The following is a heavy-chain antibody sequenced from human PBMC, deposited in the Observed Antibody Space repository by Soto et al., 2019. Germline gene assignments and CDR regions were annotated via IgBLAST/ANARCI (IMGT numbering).Heavy chain of an antibody. CDR1: GYSFTSXW. V-gene: IGHV5-10-1*01. J-gene: IGHJ5*02. Sequence: PGESLKISCEGSGYSFTSXWISWVRQXPGKGXEWMGRIDPNDSYTNYSAAFQGHVTFSADKSISTAFLQWSSLKASDTAMYFCARHAVIPSGGIIVSNWFDPWGQGTPVTVSS. D-gene: IGHD3-16*02. CDR3: ARHAVIPSGGIIVSNWFDP. CDR2: IDPNDSYT.